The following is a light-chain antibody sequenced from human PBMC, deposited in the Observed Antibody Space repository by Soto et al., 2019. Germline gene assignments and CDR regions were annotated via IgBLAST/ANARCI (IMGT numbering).Light chain of an antibody. CDR2: GNS. Sequence: QSVLTQPPSVSGAPGQWVTISCTGSSSNIGAGYDVHWYQQLPGTAPKLLIYGNSNRPSGVPDRFSGSKSGTSASLAITGLQAEDEADYYCQSYDSSLRRVVFGGGTKLTVL. CDR1: SSNIGAGYD. J-gene: IGLJ2*01. CDR3: QSYDSSLRRVV. V-gene: IGLV1-40*01.